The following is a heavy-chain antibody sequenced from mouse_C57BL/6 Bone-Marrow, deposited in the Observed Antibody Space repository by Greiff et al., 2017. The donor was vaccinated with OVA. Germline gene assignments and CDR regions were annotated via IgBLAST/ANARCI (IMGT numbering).Heavy chain of an antibody. CDR2: IIHDGSST. D-gene: IGHD1-1*01. CDR1: GFTFSDYY. J-gene: IGHJ2*01. V-gene: IGHV5-16*01. CDR3: ARARYDSSLDY. Sequence: EVKVVESEGGLVQPGSSMKLSCTASGFTFSDYYMAWVRQVPEQGLEWVANIIHDGSSTYYLDSFKSRFIFSADNAKNILYLQMRSLKSEDTATYNCARARYDSSLDYGGQGTTLTVSS.